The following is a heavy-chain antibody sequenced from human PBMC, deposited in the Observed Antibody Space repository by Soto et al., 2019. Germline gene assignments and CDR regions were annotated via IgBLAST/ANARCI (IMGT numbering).Heavy chain of an antibody. J-gene: IGHJ4*02. V-gene: IGHV3-7*01. CDR3: ATYSDCTGGGCSANPDH. CDR1: GFTFSGYW. Sequence: DVHLVECGGGLVQPGGSLRLSCVASGFTFSGYWMSWVRQAPGKGLEWVATIKTDGGEEYYVDSVRGRFTISRDNARDSLFLQMNGLRVEDTAIYYCATYSDCTGGGCSANPDHWGQGTLVTVSS. D-gene: IGHD2-8*02. CDR2: IKTDGGEE.